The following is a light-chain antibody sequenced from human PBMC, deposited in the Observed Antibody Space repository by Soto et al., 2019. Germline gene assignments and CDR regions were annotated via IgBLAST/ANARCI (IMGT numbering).Light chain of an antibody. V-gene: IGLV2-14*03. J-gene: IGLJ1*01. CDR1: HNY. CDR2: DVS. Sequence: QSVLTQPASVSASPGQSTTISCTGTHNYVSWYQQHPGKAPKLMIYDVSNRPSGVSTRFFGSKSDNTASLTISGLQAEDEADYYPASPGKVFGTGTKVTVL. CDR3: ASPGKV.